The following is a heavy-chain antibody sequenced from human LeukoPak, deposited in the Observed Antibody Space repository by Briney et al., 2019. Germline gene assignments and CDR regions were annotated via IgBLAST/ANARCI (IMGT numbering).Heavy chain of an antibody. V-gene: IGHV3-7*01. CDR1: GFTFSSYW. CDR2: IKQDGSEK. D-gene: IGHD2-21*02. Sequence: PGGSLRLSCAASGFTFSSYWMSWVRQAPGKGLEWVANIKQDGSEKYYVDSVKGRFTISRDNAKNSLYLQMNSLRAEDTAVYYCASIMGDWAVGGAFDIWGQGTMVTVSS. J-gene: IGHJ3*02. CDR3: ASIMGDWAVGGAFDI.